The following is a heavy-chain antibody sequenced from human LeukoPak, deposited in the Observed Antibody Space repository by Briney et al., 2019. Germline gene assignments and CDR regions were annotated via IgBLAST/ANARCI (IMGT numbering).Heavy chain of an antibody. J-gene: IGHJ4*02. CDR3: AKPVDTAMVTIAFDY. CDR2: IRYDGSNK. Sequence: GGSLRLPCAASGFTFSSYGMHWVRQAPGRGLEWVAFIRYDGSNKYYADSVKGRFTISRDNSKNTLYLQMNSLRAEDTAVYYCAKPVDTAMVTIAFDYWGQGTLVTVSS. D-gene: IGHD5-18*01. V-gene: IGHV3-30*02. CDR1: GFTFSSYG.